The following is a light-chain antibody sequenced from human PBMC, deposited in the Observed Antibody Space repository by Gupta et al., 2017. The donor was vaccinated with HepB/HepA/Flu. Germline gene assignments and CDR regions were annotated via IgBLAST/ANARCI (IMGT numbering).Light chain of an antibody. CDR3: QHDHSIPLT. CDR2: DAS. CDR1: EDITNY. J-gene: IGKJ4*01. V-gene: IGKV1-33*01. Sequence: DIQMTQSPSSLSASVGDRVTITCQASEDITNYLNWYQQIPGKAPNLLMYDASNLNAGVPSRFSGSGSETDFTLTINNLQPEDSATYYCQHDHSIPLTFGGGTTVEI.